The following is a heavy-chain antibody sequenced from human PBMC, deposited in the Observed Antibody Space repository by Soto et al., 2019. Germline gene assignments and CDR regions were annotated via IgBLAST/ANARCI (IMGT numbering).Heavy chain of an antibody. J-gene: IGHJ4*02. Sequence: GGSLRLSCAASGCTFSSYCMHWVRQAPGKGLEWVAVIWHGGSNKYYADSVRRRFTISRDNSKNTLYLQMNSLSAEDTAEYYCARYGGSGCYLTTTLYFDYWGQGTLVTVSS. CDR1: GCTFSSYC. V-gene: IGHV3-33*01. D-gene: IGHD6-19*01. CDR2: IWHGGSNK. CDR3: ARYGGSGCYLTTTLYFDY.